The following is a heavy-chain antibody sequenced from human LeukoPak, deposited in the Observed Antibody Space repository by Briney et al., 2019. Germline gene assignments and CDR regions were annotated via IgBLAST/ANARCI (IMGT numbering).Heavy chain of an antibody. CDR2: IHNTGKT. D-gene: IGHD2-15*01. V-gene: IGHV4-31*03. J-gene: IGHJ3*01. CDR1: GGSINTDVYY. Sequence: PSETLSLTCIVSGGSINTDVYYWTWIRKHPRKGLEWIGYIHNTGKTYNPTLKTRVTISKDTSANQFSLTLTSVTAADTAVYYCVGDRYLGTWRAFDVWGQGTMVTVSS. CDR3: VGDRYLGTWRAFDV.